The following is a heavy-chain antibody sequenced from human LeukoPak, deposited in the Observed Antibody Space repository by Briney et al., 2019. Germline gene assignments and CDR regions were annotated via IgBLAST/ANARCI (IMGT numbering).Heavy chain of an antibody. CDR3: AGGVGIAAAGSGVDP. CDR1: GWSFSGYY. CDR2: INHSGST. D-gene: IGHD6-13*01. J-gene: IGHJ5*02. Sequence: SETLSLTCAVYGWSFSGYYWSWIRQPPGKGLEWIGEINHSGSTNYNPSPKSRVTISVDTSKNQFSLKLSSVTAADTAVYYCAGGVGIAAAGSGVDPWGQGTLVTVSS. V-gene: IGHV4-34*01.